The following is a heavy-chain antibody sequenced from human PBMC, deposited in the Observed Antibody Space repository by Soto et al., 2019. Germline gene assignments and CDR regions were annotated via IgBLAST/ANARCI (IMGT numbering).Heavy chain of an antibody. CDR3: ARDPPLSGSYPNWFDP. D-gene: IGHD1-26*01. CDR1: GGTSCRYS. J-gene: IGHJ5*02. V-gene: IGHV1-69*13. Sequence: SARFSSTASGGTSCRYSISWLRQAPGQGLEWMGGIIPIFGTANYAQKFQGRVTITADESTSTAYMELSSLRSEGTAVYYCARDPPLSGSYPNWFDPWGQGTLVTVSS. CDR2: IIPIFGTA.